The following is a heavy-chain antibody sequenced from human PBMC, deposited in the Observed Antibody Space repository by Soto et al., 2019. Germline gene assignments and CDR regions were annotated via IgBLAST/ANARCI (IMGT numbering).Heavy chain of an antibody. CDR2: IYYSGST. CDR3: AGTWGSTNDY. V-gene: IGHV4-59*01. D-gene: IGHD3-16*01. CDR1: GGSLSSYY. Sequence: QVQLQESGPGLVKPSETLSLTCVVSGGSLSSYYWSWIRQPPGKGLEWIGYIYYSGSTNYNPSLKSRVTISVDTSKNQFFLKLSSVTAADTAVYYCAGTWGSTNDYWGRGTLVTVSS. J-gene: IGHJ4*02.